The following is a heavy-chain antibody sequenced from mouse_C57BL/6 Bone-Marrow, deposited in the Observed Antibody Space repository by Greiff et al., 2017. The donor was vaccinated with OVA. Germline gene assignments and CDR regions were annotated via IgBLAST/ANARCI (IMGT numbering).Heavy chain of an antibody. CDR1: GYTFTDYE. CDR3: TDLVTTVVAPFAY. D-gene: IGHD1-1*01. CDR2: IDPETGGT. V-gene: IGHV1-15*01. J-gene: IGHJ3*01. Sequence: VQLQQSGAELVRPGASVTLSCKASGYTFTDYEMHWVKQTPVHGLEWIGAIDPETGGTAYNQKFKGKAILTADKSSSTAYMELRSLTSEDSAVYDCTDLVTTVVAPFAYWGQGTLVTVSA.